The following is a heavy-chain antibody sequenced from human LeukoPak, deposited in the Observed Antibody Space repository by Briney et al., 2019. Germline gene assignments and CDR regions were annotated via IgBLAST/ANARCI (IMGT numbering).Heavy chain of an antibody. V-gene: IGHV6-1*01. D-gene: IGHD2-2*01. CDR1: GDSVSSNSVT. J-gene: IGHJ5*02. CDR2: TYYRSTWYN. Sequence: SQTLSLTCAISGDSVSSNSVTWNWIRQSPTRGLEWLGRTYYRSTWYNDYAVSVRGRITVNPDTSKNQFSLHLNSVTPEDTAVYYCARRLTQYDCFDPWGQGILVTVSS. CDR3: ARRLTQYDCFDP.